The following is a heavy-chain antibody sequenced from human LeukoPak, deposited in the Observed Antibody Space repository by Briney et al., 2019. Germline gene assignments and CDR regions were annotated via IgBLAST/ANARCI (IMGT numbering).Heavy chain of an antibody. D-gene: IGHD6-13*01. CDR1: GFTFSSYG. Sequence: GRSLRLSCAASGFTFSSYGMHWVRQAPGKGLEWVAVISYDGSNKYYADSVKGRFTISRDNSKNTLYLQMNSLRAEDTAVYYCAKDGIAAAGTLDHWGQGTLVTVSS. CDR2: ISYDGSNK. CDR3: AKDGIAAAGTLDH. V-gene: IGHV3-30*18. J-gene: IGHJ4*02.